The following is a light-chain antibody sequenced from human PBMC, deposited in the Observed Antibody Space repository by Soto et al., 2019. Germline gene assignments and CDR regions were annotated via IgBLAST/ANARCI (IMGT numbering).Light chain of an antibody. CDR3: QAWDSSTAEV. Sequence: SYELTQPPSVSVSPGQTASITCSGDKLGDKYACWYQQKPGQSPVLVIYQDSKRPSGIPERFSGSNSGITATLTISGTQAMDEADYYCQAWDSSTAEVFGGGTKVTVL. CDR1: KLGDKY. CDR2: QDS. J-gene: IGLJ2*01. V-gene: IGLV3-1*01.